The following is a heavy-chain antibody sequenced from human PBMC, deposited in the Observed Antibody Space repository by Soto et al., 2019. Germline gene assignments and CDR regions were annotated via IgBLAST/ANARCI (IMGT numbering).Heavy chain of an antibody. D-gene: IGHD1-26*01. CDR3: AREKCELLSNYYYYHGMDV. J-gene: IGHJ6*02. CDR2: ISAYNGNT. CDR1: GYTFTSYG. Sequence: VASVKVSCKASGYTFTSYGISWVRQAPGQGLEWMGWISAYNGNTNYAQKLQGRVTMTTDTSTSTAYMELRSLRSDDTAVYYCAREKCELLSNYYYYHGMDVWGQGTTVTISS. V-gene: IGHV1-18*01.